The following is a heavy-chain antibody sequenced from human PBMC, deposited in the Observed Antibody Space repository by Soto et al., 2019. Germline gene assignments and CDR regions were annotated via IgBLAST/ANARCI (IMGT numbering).Heavy chain of an antibody. V-gene: IGHV4-30-2*01. CDR2: MYHSGST. Sequence: QLQLQESGSGLVKPSQTLSLTCAVSGGSISSGGYSWSWIRQPPGKGLERIGYMYHSGSTYYNPSLKRQVTTTIDRSKHQCSRNLSSVAAADTAVYDCSRVPDYWGQGILVTVSS. J-gene: IGHJ4*02. CDR1: GGSISSGGYS. CDR3: SRVPDY. D-gene: IGHD2-2*01.